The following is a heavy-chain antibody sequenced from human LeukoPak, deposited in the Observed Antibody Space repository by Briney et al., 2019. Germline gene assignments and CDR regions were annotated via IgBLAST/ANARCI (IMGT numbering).Heavy chain of an antibody. Sequence: PGGSLRLSCAASGFTFSIYGMNWVRQAPGKGLEWVSSISSGSSYIYYADSVKGRFTISRDNAKNSLYLQMSSLRAEDTAVYYCARDRGTYCSGGTCSPDYWGQGTLVTVSS. CDR3: ARDRGTYCSGGTCSPDY. CDR1: GFTFSIYG. V-gene: IGHV3-21*01. D-gene: IGHD2-15*01. CDR2: ISSGSSYI. J-gene: IGHJ4*02.